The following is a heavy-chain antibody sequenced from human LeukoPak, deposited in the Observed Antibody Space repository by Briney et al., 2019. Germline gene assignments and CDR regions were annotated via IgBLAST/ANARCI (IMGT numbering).Heavy chain of an antibody. CDR2: INPSGGST. CDR1: GYTFTSYY. CDR3: ARDPPIAAAGTSFDY. Sequence: ASVKVSCKAFGYTFTSYYMHWVRQAPGQGLEWMGIINPSGGSTSYAQKFQGRVTMTRDTSTSTVYMELSSLRSEDTAVYYCARDPPIAAAGTSFDYWGQGTLVTASS. V-gene: IGHV1-46*01. J-gene: IGHJ4*02. D-gene: IGHD6-13*01.